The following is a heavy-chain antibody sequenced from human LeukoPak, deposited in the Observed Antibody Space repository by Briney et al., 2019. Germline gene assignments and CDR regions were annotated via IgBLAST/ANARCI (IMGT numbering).Heavy chain of an antibody. CDR3: ATEGPGSHPDY. J-gene: IGHJ4*02. D-gene: IGHD3-10*01. CDR1: GFTFSNYD. Sequence: QPGGSLRLSCAASGFTFSNYDMNWVRRAPGKGLEWVSYVSSSGSSIYYADSVKGRFTVSRDNAKISLFLQMNSLRAEDTAIYYCATEGPGSHPDYWGQGTLVTVSS. CDR2: VSSSGSSI. V-gene: IGHV3-48*03.